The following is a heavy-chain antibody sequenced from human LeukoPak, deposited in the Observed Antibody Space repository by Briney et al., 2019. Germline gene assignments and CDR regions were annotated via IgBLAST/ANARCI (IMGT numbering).Heavy chain of an antibody. CDR2: IYHGDSDT. J-gene: IGHJ5*02. V-gene: IGHV5-51*01. Sequence: GESLKISFKGAGYRFTSYWIGWVRPMPGRGLEGVGIIYHGDSDTRYSPSLQGQVTISADKSISTAYLQWSSLKASDTAMYYCARHEGSKRSIGNWFDLWGQGTLVTVSS. CDR3: ARHEGSKRSIGNWFDL. D-gene: IGHD3-22*01. CDR1: GYRFTSYW.